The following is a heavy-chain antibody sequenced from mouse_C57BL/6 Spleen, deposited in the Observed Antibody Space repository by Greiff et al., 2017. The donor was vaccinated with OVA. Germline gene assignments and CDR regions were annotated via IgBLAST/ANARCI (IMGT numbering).Heavy chain of an antibody. V-gene: IGHV1-64*01. Sequence: VQLQQPGAELVKPGASVKLSCKASGYTFTSYWMHWVKQRPGQGLEWIGMIHPNSGSTNYNEKFKSKATLTVDKSSSTAYMQLSSLTSEDSAVYYCARLRYGYAPYYAMDDWGQGTSVTVSS. CDR3: ARLRYGYAPYYAMDD. D-gene: IGHD2-2*01. J-gene: IGHJ4*01. CDR1: GYTFTSYW. CDR2: IHPNSGST.